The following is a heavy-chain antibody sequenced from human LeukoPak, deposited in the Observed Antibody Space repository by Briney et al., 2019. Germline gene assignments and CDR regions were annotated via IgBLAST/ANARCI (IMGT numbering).Heavy chain of an antibody. CDR3: ATAHCSSTSCYISLDY. D-gene: IGHD2-2*02. Sequence: ASVKVSCKVSGYTLTELSMHWVRQAPGKGLEWMGGFDPEDGETIYAQKFQGRVTMTEDTSTDTAYMELSSLRSEDTAVYYCATAHCSSTSCYISLDYWGQGTLVTVSS. CDR2: FDPEDGET. J-gene: IGHJ4*02. CDR1: GYTLTELS. V-gene: IGHV1-24*01.